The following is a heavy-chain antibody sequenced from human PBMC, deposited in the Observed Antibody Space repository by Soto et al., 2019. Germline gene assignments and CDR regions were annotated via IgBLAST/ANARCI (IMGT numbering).Heavy chain of an antibody. Sequence: GLPLTVACAASRFTFSSYTMNWVRQAPGKGLEWVSSISSSSSYIYYADSVKGRFTISRDNAKNSLYLQINSLRAEDTAVYYCARDHRAWGQGTLVTVSS. CDR1: RFTFSSYT. D-gene: IGHD3-16*02. V-gene: IGHV3-21*01. J-gene: IGHJ5*02. CDR2: ISSSSSYI. CDR3: ARDHRA.